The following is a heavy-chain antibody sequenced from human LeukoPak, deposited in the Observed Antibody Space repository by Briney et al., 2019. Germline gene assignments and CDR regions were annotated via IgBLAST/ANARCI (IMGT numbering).Heavy chain of an antibody. Sequence: GGSLRLSCAASGFTFSGSAMSWVRQAPGKGLEWVSGICVSGGNTYYADSVKGRFTISRDNSKNMVYLQMNSLRAEDTAVYFCAKDKSCISIRCYFDYWGQGSLVIVSS. J-gene: IGHJ4*02. CDR3: AKDKSCISIRCYFDY. CDR2: ICVSGGNT. V-gene: IGHV3-23*01. CDR1: GFTFSGSA. D-gene: IGHD2-2*01.